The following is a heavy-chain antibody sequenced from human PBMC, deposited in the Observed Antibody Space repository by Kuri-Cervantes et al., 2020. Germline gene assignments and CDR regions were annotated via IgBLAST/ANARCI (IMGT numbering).Heavy chain of an antibody. D-gene: IGHD3-9*01. V-gene: IGHV3-66*01. CDR1: GFTVSSNY. Sequence: GESLKISCAASGFTVSSNYMSWVRQAPGKGLEWVSVIYSDGSTYYADSVKDRFTISRDNSKNSLYLQMNSLRDEDTAVYYCAREGLDILTSHYYYGMDVWGQGTTVTVSS. J-gene: IGHJ6*02. CDR3: AREGLDILTSHYYYGMDV. CDR2: IYSDGST.